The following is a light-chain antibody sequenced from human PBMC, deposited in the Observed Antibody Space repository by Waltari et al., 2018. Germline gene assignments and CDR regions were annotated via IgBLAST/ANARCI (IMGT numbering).Light chain of an antibody. J-gene: IGLJ2*01. CDR2: ATN. CDR3: GAWDDKVKAWL. CDR1: IYNIGINP. Sequence: LTQSPSLSGTPGQRVTISCSGTIYNIGINPVNWYQQFPGAAPRVVMTATNERPSGIPDRFSGSKSGNSASLTISGLRFEDESDFYCGAWDDKVKAWLFGGGTTVTVL. V-gene: IGLV1-44*01.